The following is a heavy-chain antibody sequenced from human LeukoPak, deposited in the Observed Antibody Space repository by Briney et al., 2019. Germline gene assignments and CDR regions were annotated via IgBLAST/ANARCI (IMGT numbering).Heavy chain of an antibody. CDR1: GFTSSNYW. D-gene: IGHD1-26*01. CDR3: VRDTGGSGSYPDY. Sequence: GGSLRLSCAASGFTSSNYWMTWVRQAPGKGLEWVANIKQDGSERYYVDSVRGRFTISRDNAKNSVYLQVNSLRVEDTAMYYCVRDTGGSGSYPDYWGQGVLVTVSS. CDR2: IKQDGSER. V-gene: IGHV3-7*01. J-gene: IGHJ4*02.